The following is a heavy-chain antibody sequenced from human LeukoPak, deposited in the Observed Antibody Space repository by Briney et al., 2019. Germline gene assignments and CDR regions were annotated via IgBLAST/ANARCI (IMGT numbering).Heavy chain of an antibody. V-gene: IGHV3-7*03. CDR2: IREEGGQE. J-gene: IGHJ5*02. CDR3: ASLDTAKQPLANH. D-gene: IGHD5-18*01. Sequence: GGSLRLSCVASGLTVRNHWMSWVRQAPGKGLEWVANIREEGGQEYYVDSVKGRFTISKNSAKNSLYLQMNTLRVEDTAMYYCASLDTAKQPLANHWGQGTLVTVSS. CDR1: GLTVRNHW.